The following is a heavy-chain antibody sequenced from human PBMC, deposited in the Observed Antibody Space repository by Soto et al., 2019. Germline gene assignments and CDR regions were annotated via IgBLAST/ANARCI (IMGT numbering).Heavy chain of an antibody. J-gene: IGHJ6*02. CDR3: ARVRWFGELMHGMDV. CDR2: IYYSGST. D-gene: IGHD3-10*01. CDR1: GGSVSSGSYY. V-gene: IGHV4-61*01. Sequence: QVQLQESGPGLVKPSETLSLTCTVSGGSVSSGSYYWSWIRQPPGKGLEWIGYIYYSGSTNYNLSLKSRVTISVDTSKNQFSLKLSSVTAADTAVYYCARVRWFGELMHGMDVWGQGTTVTVSS.